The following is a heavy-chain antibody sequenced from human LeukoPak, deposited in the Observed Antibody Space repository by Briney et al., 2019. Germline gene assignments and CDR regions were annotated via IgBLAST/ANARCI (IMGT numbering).Heavy chain of an antibody. V-gene: IGHV4-59*01. J-gene: IGHJ4*02. CDR1: GGSISPYY. D-gene: IGHD1-1*01. Sequence: SQTLSLTCTVSGGSISPYYWSWIRQTPGKGLEWIGYILYSGTTTNYNPSLKSRVTISVDTSKNQFSLKLSSVTAADTAVYYCARVGDWNDLVYWGQGTLVTVSS. CDR2: ILYSGTT. CDR3: ARVGDWNDLVY.